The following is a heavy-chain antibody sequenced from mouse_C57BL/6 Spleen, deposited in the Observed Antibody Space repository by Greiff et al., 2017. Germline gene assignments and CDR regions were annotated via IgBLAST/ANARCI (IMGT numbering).Heavy chain of an antibody. J-gene: IGHJ4*01. CDR2: ISSGSSTL. CDR1: GFTFSDYG. V-gene: IGHV5-17*01. CDR3: ARPLLYYYSIDY. Sequence: DVKLVESGGGLVQPGGSLSLSCAASGFTFSDYGMHWVRQAPEKGLEWFAYISSGSSTLYYADSVKSRISISRNNAKNTLCLQMTSLRSEDTAMYDCARPLLYYYSIDYWGQGTSVTVSS. D-gene: IGHD2-12*01.